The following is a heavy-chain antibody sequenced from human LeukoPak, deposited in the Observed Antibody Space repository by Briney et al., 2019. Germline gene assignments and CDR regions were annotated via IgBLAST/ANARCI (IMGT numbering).Heavy chain of an antibody. CDR1: GVTFSSYG. V-gene: IGHV3-21*04. D-gene: IGHD4-23*01. Sequence: PGGSLRLSCAASGVTFSSYGMNWVRQAPGKGLEWVSSISYSSSYMYYADSVRGRFTISRDNAKNSLYLQMNTLRVEDTAVYYCAKSRREGGNSHYSTDYWGQGTLVTVSS. CDR2: ISYSSSYM. CDR3: AKSRREGGNSHYSTDY. J-gene: IGHJ4*02.